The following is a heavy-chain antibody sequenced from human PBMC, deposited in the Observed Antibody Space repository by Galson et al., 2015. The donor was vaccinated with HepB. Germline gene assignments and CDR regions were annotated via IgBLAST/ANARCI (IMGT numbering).Heavy chain of an antibody. J-gene: IGHJ4*02. Sequence: SLRLSCAASGFTFSNAWMSWVRQAPGKGLEWVGRIKSKTDGGTTDYAAPVKGRFTISRDDSKNTLYLQMNSLKTEDTAVYYCTTFGYRGIAGRYSSGRTVRNPNIWGQGTLVTVSS. CDR3: TTFGYRGIAGRYSSGRTVRNPNI. D-gene: IGHD6-19*01. V-gene: IGHV3-15*01. CDR2: IKSKTDGGTT. CDR1: GFTFSNAW.